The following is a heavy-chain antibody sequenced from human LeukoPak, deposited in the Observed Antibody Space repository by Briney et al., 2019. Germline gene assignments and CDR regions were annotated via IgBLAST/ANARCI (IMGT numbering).Heavy chain of an antibody. CDR2: IYYSGST. J-gene: IGHJ6*02. CDR1: GGSISGYY. V-gene: IGHV4-59*08. CDR3: ARPSWSEGGMDV. Sequence: SETLSLTCTVSGGSISGYYWSWIPQPPGKGLEWIGYIYYSGSTNYNPSLQSRLTISVDTSKNQFSLKLSSVTAADTAVYYCARPSWSEGGMDVWGQGTTVTVSS.